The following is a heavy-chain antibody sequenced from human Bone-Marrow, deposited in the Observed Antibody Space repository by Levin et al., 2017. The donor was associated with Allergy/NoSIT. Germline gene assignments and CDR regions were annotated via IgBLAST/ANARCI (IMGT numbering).Heavy chain of an antibody. CDR2: IYFTGST. V-gene: IGHV4-28*01. CDR1: GSSISVSNW. D-gene: IGHD3-3*01. J-gene: IGHJ6*02. Sequence: RPSETLSLTCGVSGSSISVSNWWGWIRQPPGKGLEWIGIIYFTGSTYYNPSLHGRVTMSVDTSKNQFSLNLSSVTAEDTAVYYCARKGHYGVGGMDVWGQGTTVTVSS. CDR3: ARKGHYGVGGMDV.